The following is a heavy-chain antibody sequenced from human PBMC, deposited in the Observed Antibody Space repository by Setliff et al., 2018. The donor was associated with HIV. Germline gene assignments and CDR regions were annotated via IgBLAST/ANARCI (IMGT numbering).Heavy chain of an antibody. Sequence: SETLSLTCTVSGTSINSHYWSWIRQTPGKGLQWIGLIYYTGIPTYHPSLEGRITMSVDRSKNTFSLRLTHVTAADTAMYYCARVSRPHPFDPWGQGTLVTVSA. V-gene: IGHV4-59*11. J-gene: IGHJ5*02. CDR3: ARVSRPHPFDP. CDR1: GTSINSHY. CDR2: IYYTGIP.